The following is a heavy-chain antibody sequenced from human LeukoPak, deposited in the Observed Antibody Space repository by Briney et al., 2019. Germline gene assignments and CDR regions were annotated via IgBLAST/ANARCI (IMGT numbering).Heavy chain of an antibody. CDR2: IYTSGST. Sequence: SETLSLACTVSGGSISSYYWSWIRQPAGKGLEWIGRIYTSGSTNYNPSLKSRVTMSVDTSKNQFSLKLSSVTAADTAVYYCARSYYYDSSGYVDYWGQGTLVTVSS. J-gene: IGHJ4*02. V-gene: IGHV4-4*07. CDR3: ARSYYYDSSGYVDY. CDR1: GGSISSYY. D-gene: IGHD3-22*01.